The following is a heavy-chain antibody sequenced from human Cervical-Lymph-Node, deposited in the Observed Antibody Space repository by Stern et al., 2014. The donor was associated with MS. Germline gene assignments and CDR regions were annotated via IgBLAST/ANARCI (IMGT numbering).Heavy chain of an antibody. D-gene: IGHD3-22*01. CDR3: ARLNYFDSRRSSYYYYGLDV. CDR1: GFTFSNAW. CDR2: IKSKADGGTI. J-gene: IGHJ6*02. Sequence: EVQLVESGGGLVKPGGSLRLSCAASGFTFSNAWMTWVRQAPGKGLEWVGRIKSKADGGTIDYAAPVKGRFTISRDDSKNTLFLQMNSLRTEDTAVYFCARLNYFDSRRSSYYYYGLDVWGQGTTVTVSS. V-gene: IGHV3-15*01.